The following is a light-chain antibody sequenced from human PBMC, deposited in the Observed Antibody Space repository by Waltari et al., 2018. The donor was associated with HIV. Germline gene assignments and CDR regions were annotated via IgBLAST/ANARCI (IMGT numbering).Light chain of an antibody. CDR3: QKYKSDPQGST. J-gene: IGKJ3*01. V-gene: IGKV1-27*01. Sequence: DIQMTQSPSSLSASVGDRVTITYRASQGISKYIAWYQQKPGKVPKLLIYAASTLQSGVPSRFSGSGSGTDFTLTISSLQPEDVATYFCQKYKSDPQGSTFGPGTKVDI. CDR2: AAS. CDR1: QGISKY.